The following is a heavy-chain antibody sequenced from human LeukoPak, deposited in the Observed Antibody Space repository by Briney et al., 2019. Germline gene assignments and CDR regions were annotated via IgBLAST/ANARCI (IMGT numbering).Heavy chain of an antibody. CDR1: GFTFSSYA. CDR3: AKDRVVVVPAAMYFDY. J-gene: IGHJ4*02. Sequence: GGSLRLSCAASGFTFSSYAMSWVRQAPGKGLEWVSAISGSGGSTYYADSVKGRFTISRDNSKNTLYLQMNSLRAEDTAVCYCAKDRVVVVPAAMYFDYWGQGTLVTVSS. CDR2: ISGSGGST. V-gene: IGHV3-23*01. D-gene: IGHD2-2*01.